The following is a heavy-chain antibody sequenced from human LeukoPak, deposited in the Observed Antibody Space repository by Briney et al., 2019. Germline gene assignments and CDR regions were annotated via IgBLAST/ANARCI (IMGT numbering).Heavy chain of an antibody. D-gene: IGHD4-23*01. CDR2: IIPIFGTT. CDR3: ARERMTTVVTDAFDI. CDR1: GGTFSNSA. V-gene: IGHV1-69*13. J-gene: IGHJ3*02. Sequence: GASVKVSCKASGGTFSNSAINWVRQAPGQGLEWMGGIIPIFGTTNYAQKFQGRVTITADESTSTAYMVLSSLRSEDTAVYYCARERMTTVVTDAFDIWGQGTLVTVYS.